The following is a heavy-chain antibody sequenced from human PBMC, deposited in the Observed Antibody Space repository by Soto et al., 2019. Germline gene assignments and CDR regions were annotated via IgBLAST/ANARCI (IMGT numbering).Heavy chain of an antibody. CDR2: INAGNGNT. CDR1: GYTFTSYA. CDR3: AREGSGLPLYGMDV. D-gene: IGHD3-3*01. Sequence: RASVKVSCKASGYTFTSYAMHWVRQAPGQRLEWMGWINAGNGNTKYSQKFQGRVTITRDTSASTAYMELSSLRSEDTAVYYCAREGSGLPLYGMDVWGQGTTVTVSS. J-gene: IGHJ6*02. V-gene: IGHV1-3*01.